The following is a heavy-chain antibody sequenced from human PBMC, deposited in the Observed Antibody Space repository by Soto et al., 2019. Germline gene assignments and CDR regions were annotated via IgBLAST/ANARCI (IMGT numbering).Heavy chain of an antibody. D-gene: IGHD1-7*01. J-gene: IGHJ5*02. Sequence: SETLSLTCTVSGGSISSGGHYWGWIRQPPGKGLEWIGNIYYRGNTYYNPSLRSRVTISVDTSKNQFSLKVTSLTVADTAVYYCARLKMDNWNYSSGWFDPWGQGTLVNVS. CDR3: ARLKMDNWNYSSGWFDP. CDR1: GGSISSGGHY. CDR2: IYYRGNT. V-gene: IGHV4-39*01.